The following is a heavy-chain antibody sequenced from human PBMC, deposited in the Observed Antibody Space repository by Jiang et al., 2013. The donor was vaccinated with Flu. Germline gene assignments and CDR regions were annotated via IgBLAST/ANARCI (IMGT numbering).Heavy chain of an antibody. J-gene: IGHJ3*01. CDR1: GFTFSSFW. CDR3: ARERSLNV. V-gene: IGHV3-7*01. Sequence: VQLLESGGGLVQPGGSLRLSCAASGFTFSSFWISWVRQAPGKGLEWVANINQDGSEKYYVDSVKGRFTISRDNAMNSLFLQMNSLRAEDTAVYYCARERSLNVWGQGT. CDR2: INQDGSEK.